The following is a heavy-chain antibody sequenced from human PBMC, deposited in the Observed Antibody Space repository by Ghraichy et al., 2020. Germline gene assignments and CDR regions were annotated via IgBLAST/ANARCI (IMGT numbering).Heavy chain of an antibody. J-gene: IGHJ2*01. CDR2: IIPIFGTA. V-gene: IGHV1-69*06. CDR1: GGTFSSYA. CDR3: ARDSSGYYWYFDL. D-gene: IGHD3-22*01. Sequence: SVKVSCKASGGTFSSYAISWVRQAPGQGLEWMRGIIPIFGTANYAQKFQGRVTITADKSTSTAYMELSSLRSEDTAVYYCARDSSGYYWYFDLWGRGTLVTVSS.